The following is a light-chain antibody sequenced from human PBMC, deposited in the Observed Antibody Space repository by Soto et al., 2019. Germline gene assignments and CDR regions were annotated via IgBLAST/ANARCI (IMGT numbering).Light chain of an antibody. CDR1: SSDVAYYNY. J-gene: IGLJ1*01. Sequence: QSALTQPASVSGSPGQSITISCTGTSSDVAYYNYVSWYQHHPGKAPKLMIYDVSNRPSGVSNRFSGSKSGNTASLTISGLQAVDEADYYCSSYTSSTTYVFGTGTKLTVL. CDR2: DVS. CDR3: SSYTSSTTYV. V-gene: IGLV2-14*03.